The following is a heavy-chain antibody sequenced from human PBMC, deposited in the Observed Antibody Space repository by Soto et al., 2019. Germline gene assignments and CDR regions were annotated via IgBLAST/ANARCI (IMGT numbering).Heavy chain of an antibody. V-gene: IGHV1-8*01. CDR1: GYTFTSYD. D-gene: IGHD3-10*02. CDR2: MNPNIGNA. CDR3: APCSSSGGLSAPDY. Sequence: QVQLVQSGAEVKKPGASVKVSCKASGYTFTSYDINWVRQATGQGLEWMGWMNPNIGNAGFAETFQGRVSMPRAPSIPAAYMELTTLTSADPSIYYFAPCSSSGGLSAPDYCAQAALVTLSS. J-gene: IGHJ4*02.